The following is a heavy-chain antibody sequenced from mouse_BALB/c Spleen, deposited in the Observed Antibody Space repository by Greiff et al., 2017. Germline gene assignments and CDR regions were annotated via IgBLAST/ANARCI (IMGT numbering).Heavy chain of an antibody. J-gene: IGHJ1*01. CDR2: IWGDGST. CDR3: ARDRYDGYYNWYFDV. Sequence: VHLVESGPGLVAPSQSLSITCTVSGFSLTGYGVNWVRQPPGKGLEWLGMIWGDGSTDYNSALKSRLSISKDNSKSQVFLKMNSLQTDDTARYYCARDRYDGYYNWYFDVWGAGTTVTVSS. V-gene: IGHV2-6-7*01. CDR1: GFSLTGYG. D-gene: IGHD2-3*01.